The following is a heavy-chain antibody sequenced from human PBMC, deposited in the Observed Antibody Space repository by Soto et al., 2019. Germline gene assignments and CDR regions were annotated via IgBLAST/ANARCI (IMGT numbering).Heavy chain of an antibody. CDR2: LSRGDER. CDR1: GAPITTTKW. J-gene: IGHJ6*02. D-gene: IGHD3-16*01. Sequence: QVQLQESGPGLVKPSETLSLTCTVSGAPITTTKWWAWVRLPPGKGLEWIGELSRGDERSSNPSLECPFTMSLDKSNNHFSLKLTSVTAADTAIYYCATQTISYTWGVWGRGPSVTVSS. CDR3: ATQTISYTWGV. V-gene: IGHV4-4*02.